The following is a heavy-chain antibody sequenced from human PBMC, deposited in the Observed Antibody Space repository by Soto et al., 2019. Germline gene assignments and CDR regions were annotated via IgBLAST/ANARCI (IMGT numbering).Heavy chain of an antibody. V-gene: IGHV1-8*01. Sequence: SVKVSCKASVYTFTSYDINLVRQATGQGLEWMGWMNPNSGNTGYAQKFQGRVTMTRNTSISTAYMELSSLRSEDTAVYYCARGLLGYSYGLGDYGMDVWGQGTTVTVSS. J-gene: IGHJ6*02. CDR2: MNPNSGNT. CDR1: VYTFTSYD. D-gene: IGHD5-18*01. CDR3: ARGLLGYSYGLGDYGMDV.